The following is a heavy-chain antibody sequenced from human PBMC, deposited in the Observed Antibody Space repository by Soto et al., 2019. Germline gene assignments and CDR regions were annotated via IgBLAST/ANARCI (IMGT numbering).Heavy chain of an antibody. J-gene: IGHJ6*02. D-gene: IGHD3-10*01. Sequence: GGSLRLSCAASGFTFSSYGMHWVRQAPGKGLEWVAVISYDGSNKYYADSVKGRFTISRDNSKNTLYLQMNSLRAEDTAVYYCAKIMVRGVIGLRYYYYGMDVWGQGTTVTVSS. CDR2: ISYDGSNK. CDR1: GFTFSSYG. V-gene: IGHV3-30*18. CDR3: AKIMVRGVIGLRYYYYGMDV.